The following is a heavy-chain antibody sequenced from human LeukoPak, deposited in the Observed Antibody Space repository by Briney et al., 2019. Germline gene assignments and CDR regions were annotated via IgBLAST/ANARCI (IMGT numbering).Heavy chain of an antibody. V-gene: IGHV3-21*01. CDR1: GFTFSTYS. CDR2: ISRSSDYI. D-gene: IGHD5-18*01. Sequence: GGSLRLSCAASGFTFSTYSVNWVRQAPGKGLEWVSAISRSSDYIYYADSEKGRFTISRDNAKNSLYLQMNSLRAEDTAVYYCARGGLGVYSYGPRDYFDYWGPGTLVTVSS. CDR3: ARGGLGVYSYGPRDYFDY. J-gene: IGHJ4*02.